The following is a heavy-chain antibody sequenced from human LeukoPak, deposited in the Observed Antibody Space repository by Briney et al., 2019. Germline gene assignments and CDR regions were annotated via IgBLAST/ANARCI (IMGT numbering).Heavy chain of an antibody. D-gene: IGHD3-16*01. CDR1: GFTFSSYW. V-gene: IGHV3-7*01. J-gene: IGHJ6*03. CDR3: ARVMSASVWRSYGSYYYYYYMDI. Sequence: GRSLRLSCAASGFTFSSYWMSWVRQAPGKGLEWVANIKQDGSEKYSVDSVKGRFTISRDNAKNSLYMQMNSLRAEDTAVYYCARVMSASVWRSYGSYYYYYYMDIWGKGTMVTVSS. CDR2: IKQDGSEK.